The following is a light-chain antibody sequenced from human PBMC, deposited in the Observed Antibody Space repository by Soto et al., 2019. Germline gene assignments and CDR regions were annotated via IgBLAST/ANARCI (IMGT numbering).Light chain of an antibody. CDR3: SSYVGTNSYV. CDR1: SSDVGGYNY. Sequence: QSVLTQPPSASGSPGQSVTISCTVTSSDVGGYNYASWHQHHPGKAPKLIIYEVYKRPSGVPDRFSGSKSGNTAALTVSGLQAEDEADYYCSSYVGTNSYVFGTGPKVTVL. CDR2: EVY. V-gene: IGLV2-8*01. J-gene: IGLJ1*01.